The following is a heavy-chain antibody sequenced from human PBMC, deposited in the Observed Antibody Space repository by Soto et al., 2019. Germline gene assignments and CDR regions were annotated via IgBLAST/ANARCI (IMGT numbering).Heavy chain of an antibody. V-gene: IGHV4-34*01. J-gene: IGHJ5*02. Sequence: QVQLQQWGAGLLKPSETLSLTCAVYGGSLSGYYWSWIRQPPGKGLEWIGEINHSGSTNYNPSLKSRVTISVDTSKNQFSLKLSSVTAADTAVYYCARGYCGGDCPWGQGTLVTVSS. CDR2: INHSGST. D-gene: IGHD2-21*02. CDR1: GGSLSGYY. CDR3: ARGYCGGDCP.